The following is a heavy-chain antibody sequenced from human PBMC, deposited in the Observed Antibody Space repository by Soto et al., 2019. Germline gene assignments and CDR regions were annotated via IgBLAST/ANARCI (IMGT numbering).Heavy chain of an antibody. Sequence: GGPIRISCAACGFTFSSYGMNWVRQAPGKGLEWVSYISSSSSTIYYADSVKGRFTISRDNAKNSLYLQMNSLRDEDTAVYYCARESRFLEWLSLNWFDPWGQGTLVTVSS. CDR3: ARESRFLEWLSLNWFDP. CDR2: ISSSSSTI. J-gene: IGHJ5*02. V-gene: IGHV3-48*02. D-gene: IGHD3-3*01. CDR1: GFTFSSYG.